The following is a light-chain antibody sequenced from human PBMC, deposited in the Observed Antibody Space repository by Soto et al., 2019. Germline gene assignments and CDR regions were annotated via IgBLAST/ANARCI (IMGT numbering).Light chain of an antibody. Sequence: EIVLTQSPATLSLSPGERATLSCRASQSVSSYLAWYQQKPGQAPRLLMYDTSNRAPGIPARFSGSGSGTDFTLTISSLEPEDFAVYFFQRRSKFLWTFGQGTKVDI. V-gene: IGKV3-11*01. CDR2: DTS. J-gene: IGKJ1*01. CDR3: QRRSKFLWT. CDR1: QSVSSY.